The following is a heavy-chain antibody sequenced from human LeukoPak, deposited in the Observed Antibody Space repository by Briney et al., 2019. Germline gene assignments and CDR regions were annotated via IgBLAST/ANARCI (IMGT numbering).Heavy chain of an antibody. J-gene: IGHJ4*02. CDR2: IGQDGSDK. CDR3: AKDARYYGSGSPPFDY. CDR1: GFTFSTYW. V-gene: IGHV3-7*01. D-gene: IGHD3-10*01. Sequence: GGSLRLSCAASGFTFSTYWMSWVRQAPGKGLEWVANIGQDGSDKYYADSVKGRFTISRDNSKNTLYLQMNSLRAEDTAVYYCAKDARYYGSGSPPFDYWGQGTLVTVSS.